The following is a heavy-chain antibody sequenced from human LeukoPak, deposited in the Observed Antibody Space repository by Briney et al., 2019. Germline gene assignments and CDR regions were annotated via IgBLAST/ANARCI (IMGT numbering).Heavy chain of an antibody. J-gene: IGHJ3*02. CDR2: ISGSGGST. D-gene: IGHD3-10*01. CDR1: GFTFSSYA. CDR3: AKDGRLLWFGGARAFDI. V-gene: IGHV3-23*01. Sequence: QPGGSLRLSCAASGFTFSSYAMSWVRQAPGKGLEWVSAISGSGGSTYYADSVKGRFTISRDNSKNTLYLQMNSLRAEDTAVYYCAKDGRLLWFGGARAFDIWGQGTMVTVSS.